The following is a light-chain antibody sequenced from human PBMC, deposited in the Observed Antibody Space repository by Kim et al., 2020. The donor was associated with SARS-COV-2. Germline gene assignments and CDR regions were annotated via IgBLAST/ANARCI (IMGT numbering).Light chain of an antibody. CDR3: QTWGTGSLV. CDR1: SGHSSYA. V-gene: IGLV4-69*01. J-gene: IGLJ3*02. Sequence: ASVKPPCTLGSGHSSYAIEWQRKQPEKGPRYLMKLNRDGGNSKGDWMTDRCSGSSSGAGRYLTISSLQSEDEADYYCQTWGTGSLVFGGGTKLTVL. CDR2: LNRDGGN.